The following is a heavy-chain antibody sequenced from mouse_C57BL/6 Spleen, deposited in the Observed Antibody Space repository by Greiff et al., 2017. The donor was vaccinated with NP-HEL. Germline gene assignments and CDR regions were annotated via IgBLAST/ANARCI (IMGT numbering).Heavy chain of an antibody. V-gene: IGHV1-63*01. D-gene: IGHD2-1*01. J-gene: IGHJ4*01. CDR2: IYPGGGYT. Sequence: QVQLKESGAELVRPGTSVKMSCKASGYTFTNYWIGWAKQRPGHGLEWIGDIYPGGGYTNYNEKFKGKATLTADKSSSTAYMQFSSLTSEDSAIYYCARVDYGNLYYAMDYWGQGTSVTVSS. CDR1: GYTFTNYW. CDR3: ARVDYGNLYYAMDY.